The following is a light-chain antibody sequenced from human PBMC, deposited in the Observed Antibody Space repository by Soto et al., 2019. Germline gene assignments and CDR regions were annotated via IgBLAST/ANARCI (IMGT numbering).Light chain of an antibody. Sequence: EIVMTQSPATLSVSPGERATLSCRASQSVSSNLAWYQQKPGQAPRLLIYGASTRATGIPARFSGSGSGTEFTLTISSLQSEDFATYYCQKYDGVPQFGPGTRVDF. CDR1: QSVSSN. V-gene: IGKV3-15*01. J-gene: IGKJ3*01. CDR2: GAS. CDR3: QKYDGVPQ.